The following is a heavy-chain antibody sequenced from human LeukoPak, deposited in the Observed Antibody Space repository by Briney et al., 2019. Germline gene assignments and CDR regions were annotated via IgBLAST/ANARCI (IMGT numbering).Heavy chain of an antibody. Sequence: ASVKVSCKASGYTFTGYYMHWVRQAPGQGLEWMGRINPNSGGTNYAQKFQGRVTITRDTSISTAYMELSRLRSDDTAVYYCARDSHYGDYTNWFDPWGQGTLVTVSS. CDR2: INPNSGGT. J-gene: IGHJ5*02. V-gene: IGHV1-2*06. CDR1: GYTFTGYY. CDR3: ARDSHYGDYTNWFDP. D-gene: IGHD4-17*01.